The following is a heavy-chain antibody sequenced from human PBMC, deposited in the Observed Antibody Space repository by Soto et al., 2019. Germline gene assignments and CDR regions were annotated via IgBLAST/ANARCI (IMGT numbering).Heavy chain of an antibody. CDR2: IYQDGSEK. CDR3: GRWNFAFDI. D-gene: IGHD1-1*01. J-gene: IGHJ3*02. V-gene: IGHV3-7*01. CDR1: GFTFSSYV. Sequence: EVQLVESGGGLVQPGGSLRLSCAASGFTFSSYVMSWVRQAPGKGLEWVANIYQDGSEKYYVDSVKGRFTISRDNPKNSLFLQMISQRAEDTAVYYCGRWNFAFDIWGQGTMGSGSS.